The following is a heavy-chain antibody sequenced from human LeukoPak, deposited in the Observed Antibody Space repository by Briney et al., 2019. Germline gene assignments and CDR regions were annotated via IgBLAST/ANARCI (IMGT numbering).Heavy chain of an antibody. D-gene: IGHD3-10*01. V-gene: IGHV3-30*03. Sequence: PGGSLRLSCVASGFTFSGFGMHWVRQAPGKGLEWVAVISYSARHEYYRDSVKGRFSISRDNAKNSLYLQMNSLRADDTAVYYCARERFHGSGAPKYDCWGQGTLVTVSS. CDR1: GFTFSGFG. J-gene: IGHJ4*02. CDR2: ISYSARHE. CDR3: ARERFHGSGAPKYDC.